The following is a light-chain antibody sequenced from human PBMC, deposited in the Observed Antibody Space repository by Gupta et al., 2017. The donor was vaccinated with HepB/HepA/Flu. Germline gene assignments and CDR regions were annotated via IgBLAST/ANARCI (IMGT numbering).Light chain of an antibody. CDR1: NIGSKS. Sequence: SYVLTQPPSVSVAPGKTARITCGGNNIGSKSVHWYQQKPGQAPGLGGYDDSDRPSGIPERCAGTNAGTKAQLDXSXVQTGDXAGDYCQVWDSVGGYVFGGGTKLTVL. J-gene: IGLJ2*01. V-gene: IGLV3-21*03. CDR3: QVWDSVGGYV. CDR2: DDS.